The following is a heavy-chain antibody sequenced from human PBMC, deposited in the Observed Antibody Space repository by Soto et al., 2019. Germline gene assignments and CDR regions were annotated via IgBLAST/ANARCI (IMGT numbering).Heavy chain of an antibody. J-gene: IGHJ3*02. D-gene: IGHD2-2*01. CDR3: ARDGSLLEYCSSTSCYAYAFDI. V-gene: IGHV1-2*04. CDR1: GYTFTGYY. Sequence: QVQLVQSGAEVKKPGASVKVSCKASGYTFTGYYMHWVRQAPGQGLEWMGWINPNSGGTNYAQKFQGWVTMTGDTSISTAYMELSRLRSDDTAVYYCARDGSLLEYCSSTSCYAYAFDIWGQGTMVTVSS. CDR2: INPNSGGT.